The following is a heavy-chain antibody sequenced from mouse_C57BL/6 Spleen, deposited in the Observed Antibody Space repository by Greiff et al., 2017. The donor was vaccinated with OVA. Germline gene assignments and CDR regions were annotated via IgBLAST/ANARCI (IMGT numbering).Heavy chain of an antibody. CDR3: ASTTVVAHWYFDV. CDR2: IYPGDGDT. V-gene: IGHV1-82*01. J-gene: IGHJ1*03. D-gene: IGHD1-1*01. Sequence: QVQLKESGPELVKPGASVKISCKASGYAFSSSWMNWVKQRPGQGLEWIGRIYPGDGDTNYNGKFKGKATLTADKSSSTAYMQLSSLTSEDSAVYFCASTTVVAHWYFDVWGTGTTVTVSS. CDR1: GYAFSSSW.